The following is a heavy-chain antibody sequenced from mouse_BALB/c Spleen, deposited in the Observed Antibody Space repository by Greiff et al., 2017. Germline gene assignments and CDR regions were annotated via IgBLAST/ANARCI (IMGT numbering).Heavy chain of an antibody. CDR1: GYTFTSYW. D-gene: IGHD1-1*01. CDR2: IDPSDSET. Sequence: QVQLQQPGAELVKPGAPVKLSCKASGYTFTSYWMNWVKQRPGRGLEWIGRIDPSDSETHYNQKFKDKATLTVDKSSSTAYIQLSSLTSEDSAVYYYARNYYGSSYLYYAMDYWGQGTSVTVSS. CDR3: ARNYYGSSYLYYAMDY. V-gene: IGHV1-69*02. J-gene: IGHJ4*01.